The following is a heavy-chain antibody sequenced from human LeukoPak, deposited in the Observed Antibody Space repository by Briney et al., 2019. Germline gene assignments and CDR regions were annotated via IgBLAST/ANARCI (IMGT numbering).Heavy chain of an antibody. V-gene: IGHV3-30-3*01. CDR2: ISYDGSNK. J-gene: IGHJ4*02. CDR1: GFTFSTYA. Sequence: PGGSLRLSCVASGFTFSTYAVHWVRQAPGKGLEWVAVISYDGSNKYYADSVKGRFTISRDNSKNTLYLQMNSLRAEDTAVYYCARVTEDQVGVTYYFDYWGQGTLVTVSS. CDR3: ARVTEDQVGVTYYFDY. D-gene: IGHD1-26*01.